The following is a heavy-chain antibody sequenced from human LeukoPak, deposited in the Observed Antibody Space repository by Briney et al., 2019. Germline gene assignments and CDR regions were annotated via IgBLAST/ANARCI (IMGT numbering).Heavy chain of an antibody. J-gene: IGHJ4*02. V-gene: IGHV3-23*01. Sequence: GGSLRLSCAASGFTFSSYAMSWVRQAPGKGLEWVSASGSGGNTYYAGSVKGRFTISRDNSNNTLYLQMNSLRAEDTAVYYCAKQGGQWLVLPKNYFDYWGQGTLVTVSS. D-gene: IGHD6-19*01. CDR2: SGSGGNT. CDR3: AKQGGQWLVLPKNYFDY. CDR1: GFTFSSYA.